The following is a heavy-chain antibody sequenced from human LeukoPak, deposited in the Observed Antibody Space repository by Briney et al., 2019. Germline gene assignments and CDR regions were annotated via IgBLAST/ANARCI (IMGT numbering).Heavy chain of an antibody. D-gene: IGHD3-9*01. CDR2: IIPIFGTA. J-gene: IGHJ4*02. CDR3: ARDGGEGYDILTGSYFDY. Sequence: ASVKVSCKASGGTFSSYAISWVRQAPGQGLEWMGGIIPIFGTANYAQKFQGRVTITADKSTSTAYMELSSLRSEDTAVYYCARDGGEGYDILTGSYFDYWGQGTLVTVSS. V-gene: IGHV1-69*06. CDR1: GGTFSSYA.